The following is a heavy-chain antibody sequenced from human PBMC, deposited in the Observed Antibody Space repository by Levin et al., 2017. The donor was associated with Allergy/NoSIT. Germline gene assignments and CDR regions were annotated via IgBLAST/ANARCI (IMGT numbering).Heavy chain of an antibody. CDR1: GYSFSNYW. V-gene: IGHV5-51*01. CDR2: IFPGDSDT. CDR3: VRQGQGYSYVGY. J-gene: IGHJ4*02. Sequence: GSLKISCKASGYSFSNYWIGWVRQMPGKGLESMGIIFPGDSDTRYSPSFQGQVTISVDKSISTAYLQWSSLRASDTAMYYCVRQGQGYSYVGYWGQGTLVTVSS. D-gene: IGHD5-18*01.